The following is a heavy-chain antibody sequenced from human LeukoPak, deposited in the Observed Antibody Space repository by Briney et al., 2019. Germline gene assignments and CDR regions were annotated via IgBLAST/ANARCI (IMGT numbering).Heavy chain of an antibody. Sequence: ASVKVSCTASGYTFTGYYMHWVRQAPGQGLEWMGWINPNSGGTNYAQKFQGRVTMTRDTSISTAYMELSRLRSDDTAVYYCARVFGVVTDDAFDIWGQGTMVTASS. V-gene: IGHV1-2*02. CDR1: GYTFTGYY. CDR2: INPNSGGT. CDR3: ARVFGVVTDDAFDI. J-gene: IGHJ3*02. D-gene: IGHD3-3*01.